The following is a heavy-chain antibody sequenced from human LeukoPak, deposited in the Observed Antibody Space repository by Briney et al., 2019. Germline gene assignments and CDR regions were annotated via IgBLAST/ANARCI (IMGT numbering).Heavy chain of an antibody. D-gene: IGHD6-19*01. CDR3: ARDRFGRIAVAGPLGGFDP. CDR2: IYSGGST. Sequence: PGGSLRLSCAASGFTVSSNYMSWVRQAPGKGLEWVSVIYSGGSTYYADSVKGRFTISRDNSKNTLYLQMNSLRAEDTAVYYCARDRFGRIAVAGPLGGFDPWGQGTLVTVSS. J-gene: IGHJ5*02. CDR1: GFTVSSNY. V-gene: IGHV3-66*01.